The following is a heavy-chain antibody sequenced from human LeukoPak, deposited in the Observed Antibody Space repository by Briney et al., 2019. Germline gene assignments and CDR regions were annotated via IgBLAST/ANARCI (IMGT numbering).Heavy chain of an antibody. CDR3: TTDVKIVVVTYIQD. D-gene: IGHD3-22*01. Sequence: GGSLRLSCDVSGVTFPNTWMNWVRQTPGKGLEWVGRIKSRIDGGTADYAAPVKGRFTISRIDSRNTLYLQMNSLKTEDTALYYCTTDVKIVVVTYIQDWGQGTLVTVSS. CDR2: IKSRIDGGTA. CDR1: GVTFPNTW. J-gene: IGHJ1*01. V-gene: IGHV3-15*01.